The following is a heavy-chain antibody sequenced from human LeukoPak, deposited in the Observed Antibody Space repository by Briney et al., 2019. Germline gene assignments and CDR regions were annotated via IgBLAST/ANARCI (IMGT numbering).Heavy chain of an antibody. V-gene: IGHV4-34*01. CDR2: INHSGST. D-gene: IGHD5-18*01. Sequence: SETLSLTCAVYGGSFSGYYWSWIRQPPGKGLEWIGEINHSGSTNYNPSLKSRVTISVDTSKNQFSLKLNSVTAADTAVYYCARGYSYGYLSLGYWGQGTLVTVSS. CDR3: ARGYSYGYLSLGY. J-gene: IGHJ4*02. CDR1: GGSFSGYY.